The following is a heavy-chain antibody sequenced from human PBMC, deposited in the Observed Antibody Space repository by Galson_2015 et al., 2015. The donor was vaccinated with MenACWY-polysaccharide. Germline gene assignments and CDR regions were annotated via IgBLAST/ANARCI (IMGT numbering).Heavy chain of an antibody. CDR2: IHYSGSA. D-gene: IGHD4-17*01. V-gene: IGHV4-59*01. J-gene: IGHJ6*03. CDR1: GGSISGYY. CDR3: ARYGETRNPTKYYMDV. Sequence: LSLTCIVSGGSISGYYWSWIRQPPGKGLEWIGYIHYSGSAVYNPSLKSRLIISVDRSKNQFSLTLTSVTAADTAVYYCARYGETRNPTKYYMDVWGKGTTVTVCS.